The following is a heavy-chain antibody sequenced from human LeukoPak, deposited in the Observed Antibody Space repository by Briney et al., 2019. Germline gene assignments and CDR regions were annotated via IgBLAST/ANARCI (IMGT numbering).Heavy chain of an antibody. V-gene: IGHV3-23*01. CDR2: ISGSGGST. J-gene: IGHJ4*02. D-gene: IGHD5-12*01. Sequence: PGGSLRLSCAASGFTFSSYAMSWVRQAPGKGLEWVSAISGSGGSTYYADSVKGRFTISRDNSKNTLYLQMNSLRAEDTAVYYCAKDRPVYSGYDGAFDYWGQGTLVTVSS. CDR3: AKDRPVYSGYDGAFDY. CDR1: GFTFSSYA.